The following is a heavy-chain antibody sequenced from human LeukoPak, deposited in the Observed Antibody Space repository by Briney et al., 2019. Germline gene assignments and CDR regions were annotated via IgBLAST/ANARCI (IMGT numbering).Heavy chain of an antibody. J-gene: IGHJ5*02. Sequence: SETLFLTCTVSGGSISSGDYYWSWIRQPPGKGLEWIGYIYYSGSTYYNPSLKSRVTISVDTSKNQFSLKLSSVTAADTAVYYCARGDITMVRPFDPWGQGTLVTVSS. D-gene: IGHD3-10*01. CDR1: GGSISSGDYY. CDR2: IYYSGST. CDR3: ARGDITMVRPFDP. V-gene: IGHV4-30-4*01.